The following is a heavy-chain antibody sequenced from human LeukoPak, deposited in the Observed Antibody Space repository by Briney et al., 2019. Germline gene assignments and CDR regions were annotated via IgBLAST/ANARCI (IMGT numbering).Heavy chain of an antibody. Sequence: GGSLRLSCAASGFTFSSYAMHWVRQAPGKGLEWVAFISYDGSNKYYADSVKGRFTISRDNSKNTLYLQMNSLRAEDTAVYYCARDRRPYSSSWSAMDYWGQGTLVTVSS. D-gene: IGHD6-13*01. CDR1: GFTFSSYA. V-gene: IGHV3-30-3*01. J-gene: IGHJ4*02. CDR2: ISYDGSNK. CDR3: ARDRRPYSSSWSAMDY.